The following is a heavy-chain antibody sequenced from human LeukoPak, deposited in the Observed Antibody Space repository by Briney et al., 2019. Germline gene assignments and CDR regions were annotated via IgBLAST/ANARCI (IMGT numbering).Heavy chain of an antibody. Sequence: SDTLSLTCAVSGHSISSGYCRGWIRLPPGKGLGWIGTIYHSGSNYYNTSLKSRVTIAVDKSKNQFSLKLSSVTAADTAGYYCSRGQWLVPIDYWGQGTLVTVSS. CDR1: GHSISSGYC. CDR3: SRGQWLVPIDY. D-gene: IGHD6-19*01. CDR2: IYHSGSN. J-gene: IGHJ4*02. V-gene: IGHV4-38-2*01.